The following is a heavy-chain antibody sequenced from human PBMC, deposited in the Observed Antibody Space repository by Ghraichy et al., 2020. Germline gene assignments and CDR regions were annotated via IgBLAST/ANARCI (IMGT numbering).Heavy chain of an antibody. CDR2: ISGSGGST. V-gene: IGHV3-23*01. CDR1: GFTFSSYA. J-gene: IGHJ4*02. D-gene: IGHD3-9*01. CDR3: ATRPYYDILTGYGGLDY. Sequence: GGSLRLSCAASGFTFSSYAMRWFRQAPGKGLEWVSGISGSGGSTYYADSVKGRFTISRDNSKNTLYLQMNSLRAEDTAVYYCATRPYYDILTGYGGLDYWGQGTLVTVSS.